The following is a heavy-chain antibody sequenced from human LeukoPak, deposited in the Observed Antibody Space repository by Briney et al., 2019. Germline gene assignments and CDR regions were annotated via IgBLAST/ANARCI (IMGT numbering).Heavy chain of an antibody. CDR3: ARGGGEGNYLYYFDY. D-gene: IGHD4-11*01. V-gene: IGHV1-2*02. Sequence: GASVKVSCKASGYTFTGYYMHWVRQAPGQGLEWMGWINPNSGGTNYAQKFQGRVTMTRDTSISTAYMELSRLRSDDTAVYYCARGGGEGNYLYYFDYWGQGTLVTVSS. CDR1: GYTFTGYY. CDR2: INPNSGGT. J-gene: IGHJ4*02.